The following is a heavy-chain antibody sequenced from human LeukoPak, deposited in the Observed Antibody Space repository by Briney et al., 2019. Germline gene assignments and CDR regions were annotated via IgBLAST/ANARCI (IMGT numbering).Heavy chain of an antibody. D-gene: IGHD1-1*01. CDR1: GHTLIALS. Sequence: ASVKVSCKVSGHTLIALSMHWVRQAPGKGVEWLGGFETEDGETIYAQQFQGRVTMTEDTSTDTAYMELSSLRSEDTAVYYCAASSPRNWKTHEYWGQGTLVTVSS. CDR3: AASSPRNWKTHEY. CDR2: FETEDGET. V-gene: IGHV1-24*01. J-gene: IGHJ4*02.